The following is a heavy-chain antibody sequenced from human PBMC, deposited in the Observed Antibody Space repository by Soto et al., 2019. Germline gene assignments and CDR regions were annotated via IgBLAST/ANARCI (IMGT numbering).Heavy chain of an antibody. CDR3: ARATTMVRGVIAHFDY. CDR2: IIPIFGTA. V-gene: IGHV1-69*13. J-gene: IGHJ4*02. CDR1: GGTFSSYA. Sequence: ASVKVSCKASGGTFSSYAISWVRQAPGQGLEWMGGIIPIFGTANYAQKFQGRVTITADESTSTAYMELSSLRSEDTAVYYCARATTMVRGVIAHFDYWGQGTLVTVSS. D-gene: IGHD3-10*01.